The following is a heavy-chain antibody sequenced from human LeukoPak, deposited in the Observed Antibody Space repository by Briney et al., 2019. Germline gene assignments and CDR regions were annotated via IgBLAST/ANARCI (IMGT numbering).Heavy chain of an antibody. CDR3: ARGLTTGDYYYYYMDV. V-gene: IGHV1-8*03. CDR1: GYTFTSYD. D-gene: IGHD4-11*01. Sequence: ASVKVSCKASGYTFTSYDINWVRQATGQGLEWMGWMNPNSGNTGYAQKFQGRVTITRNTSISTAYMELSSLRSEDTAVYYCARGLTTGDYYYYYMDVWGKGTTVTVSS. CDR2: MNPNSGNT. J-gene: IGHJ6*03.